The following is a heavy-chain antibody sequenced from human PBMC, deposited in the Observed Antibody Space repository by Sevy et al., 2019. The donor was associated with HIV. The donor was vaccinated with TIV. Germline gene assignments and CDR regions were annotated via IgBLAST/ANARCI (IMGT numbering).Heavy chain of an antibody. CDR1: GFNFNMYR. Sequence: GGSLRLSCAASGFNFNMYRMNWVRQAPGMGLEWVSSISSSSSDIKYADSVKGRFTISRDNAKNSLFLQMNSLRAEDTAVYYCATLLMWFGELPRGLDYWGQGALVTVSS. V-gene: IGHV3-21*01. CDR2: ISSSSSDI. D-gene: IGHD3-10*01. J-gene: IGHJ4*02. CDR3: ATLLMWFGELPRGLDY.